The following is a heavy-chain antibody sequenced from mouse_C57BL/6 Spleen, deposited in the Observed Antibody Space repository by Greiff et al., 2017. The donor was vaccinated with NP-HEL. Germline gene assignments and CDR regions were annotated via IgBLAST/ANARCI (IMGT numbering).Heavy chain of an antibody. Sequence: VQLQESGPGLVAPSQSLSITCTVSGFSLTSYGVHWVRQPPGKGLEWLVVIWSDGSTTYNSALKSRLSIRKDNSKSQVFLKMNSLQTDDTAMYYCARHVYYGNYDLAMDYWGQGTSVTVSS. CDR1: GFSLTSYG. D-gene: IGHD2-1*01. CDR2: IWSDGST. CDR3: ARHVYYGNYDLAMDY. V-gene: IGHV2-6-1*01. J-gene: IGHJ4*01.